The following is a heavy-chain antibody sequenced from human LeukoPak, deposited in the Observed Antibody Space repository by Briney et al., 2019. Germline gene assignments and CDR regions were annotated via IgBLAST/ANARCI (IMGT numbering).Heavy chain of an antibody. CDR1: GFTFRSYD. Sequence: PGRSLRLSCTASGFTFRSYDMHWVRQPTGKGLEWVSTIGRVDDTYYPGSVRGRFTISREDAKNSFYLQMNSLKVEDTAVYFCVRGNWNYYDSGTYGMDVWGQGTTVTVSS. CDR3: VRGNWNYYDSGTYGMDV. D-gene: IGHD3-10*01. V-gene: IGHV3-13*01. CDR2: IGRVDDT. J-gene: IGHJ6*02.